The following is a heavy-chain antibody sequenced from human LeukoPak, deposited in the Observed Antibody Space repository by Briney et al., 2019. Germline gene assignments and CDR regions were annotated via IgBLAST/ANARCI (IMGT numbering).Heavy chain of an antibody. J-gene: IGHJ3*02. D-gene: IGHD3-3*01. CDR3: AREVWSGYYFAFDI. Sequence: ASQTLSLTCTVSGGSISSGGYYWSWIRQHPGKGLEWIGYIYYSGSTYYNPSLKSRVTISVDTSKNQFSLKLSSVTAADTAVYYCAREVWSGYYFAFDIWGQGTMVTVSS. V-gene: IGHV4-31*03. CDR2: IYYSGST. CDR1: GGSISSGGYY.